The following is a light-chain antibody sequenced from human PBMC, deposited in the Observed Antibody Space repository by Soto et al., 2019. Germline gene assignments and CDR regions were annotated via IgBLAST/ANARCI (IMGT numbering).Light chain of an antibody. CDR2: QDD. Sequence: SYELTQPPSVSVSPGQTATITCSGYRLGDQYACWYQQKPGQSPVLVIYQDDRRPSGIPERFSGSNSGNTATLTISETQAMDEADYYCQAWDRSTGTVFGGGTKVTVL. CDR1: RLGDQY. V-gene: IGLV3-1*01. CDR3: QAWDRSTGTV. J-gene: IGLJ2*01.